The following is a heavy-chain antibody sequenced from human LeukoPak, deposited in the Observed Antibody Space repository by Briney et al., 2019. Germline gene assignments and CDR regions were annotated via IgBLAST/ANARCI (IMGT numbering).Heavy chain of an antibody. CDR3: ATDPATGATATSLLAP. CDR1: GFPFSDYS. D-gene: IGHD1-1*01. J-gene: IGHJ5*02. V-gene: IGHV3-48*01. Sequence: GGSLRLSCAASGFPFSDYSMNWVRQAPGKGLEWISYISSSSGTIFYADSVKGRFTISRDNAKNSLYLQMNSLRAEDTAVYYCATDPATGATATSLLAPWGQGTLVTVSS. CDR2: ISSSSGTI.